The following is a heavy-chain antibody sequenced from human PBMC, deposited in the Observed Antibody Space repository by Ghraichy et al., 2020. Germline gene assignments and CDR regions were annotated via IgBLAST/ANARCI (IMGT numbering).Heavy chain of an antibody. V-gene: IGHV3-64D*09. CDR2: ISSNGGST. D-gene: IGHD3-10*01. CDR3: GYWRGSGKID. J-gene: IGHJ4*02. CDR1: GFTFSSYA. Sequence: GGSLRLSCSASGFTFSSYAMHWVRQAPGKGLEYVSAISSNGGSTYYADSVKGRFTISRDNSKNTLYLQMSSLRAEDTAVYYCGYWRGSGKIDWGQGTLVTVSS.